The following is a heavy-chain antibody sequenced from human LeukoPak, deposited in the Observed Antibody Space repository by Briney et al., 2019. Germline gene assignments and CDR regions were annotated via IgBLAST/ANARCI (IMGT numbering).Heavy chain of an antibody. V-gene: IGHV3-23*01. Sequence: GGSLRLSCAASGVTLSTYAMSRARQAPGKGLEWVSGISSSGSGDNTYYADSVKGRFTISRDNAKNSLYLQMSNLRAEDTAVYFCARGGGLDVWGQGATVTVSS. CDR1: GVTLSTYA. CDR3: ARGGGLDV. CDR2: ISSSGSGDNT. J-gene: IGHJ6*02. D-gene: IGHD3-16*01.